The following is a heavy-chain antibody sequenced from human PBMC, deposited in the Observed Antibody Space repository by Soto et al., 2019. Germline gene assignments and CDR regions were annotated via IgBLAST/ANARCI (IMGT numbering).Heavy chain of an antibody. CDR3: ARGGYDYSNPFDY. J-gene: IGHJ4*02. Sequence: EVQLVESGGGLVQPGGSLRLSCAASGFTFNRYWMKWVRQAPGRGLEWMGNINQDGSEKHYVDSVKGRFTISRDNAKDSVYLQMNSLKAGDTAMYYCARGGYDYSNPFDYWGQGTLVTVSS. CDR1: GFTFNRYW. V-gene: IGHV3-7*04. D-gene: IGHD4-4*01. CDR2: INQDGSEK.